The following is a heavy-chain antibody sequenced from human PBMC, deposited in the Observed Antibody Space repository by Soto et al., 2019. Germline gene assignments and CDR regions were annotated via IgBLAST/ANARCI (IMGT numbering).Heavy chain of an antibody. CDR1: GASLSSGDYF. CDR3: ATSPITRIRATTWFDP. CDR2: INYSGTT. Sequence: QVQLQESGPGLVKPSQTLSLTCTVSGASLSSGDYFWTWVRQHPGKGLEWIGYINYSGTTYYTPSLKTRVTMSLDTSKNQFSLTLNSVTAADTAVYYCATSPITRIRATTWFDPWGQGTLVTVSS. V-gene: IGHV4-31*03. J-gene: IGHJ5*02. D-gene: IGHD3-10*01.